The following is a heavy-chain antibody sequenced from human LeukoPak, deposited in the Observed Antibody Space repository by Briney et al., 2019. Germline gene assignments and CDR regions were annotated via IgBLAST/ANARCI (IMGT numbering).Heavy chain of an antibody. CDR2: TYYRSTWHN. J-gene: IGHJ4*02. D-gene: IGHD2-8*01. Sequence: SQTLSLTCAISGDSVSSISATWNWIRQTPSRGLEWLGRTYYRSTWHNDYAASVKSQITINPDTSKNQFFLQLNSVTLEDTAVYYCAKSAYFREYFDYWGQGILVTVSS. CDR1: GDSVSSISAT. V-gene: IGHV6-1*01. CDR3: AKSAYFREYFDY.